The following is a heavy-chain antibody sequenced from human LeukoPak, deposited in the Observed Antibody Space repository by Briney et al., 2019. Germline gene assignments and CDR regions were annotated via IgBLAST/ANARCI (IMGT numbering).Heavy chain of an antibody. V-gene: IGHV4-34*01. CDR3: ARVSCSSTSCPRRDALDV. CDR1: GGSFSGYY. Sequence: SETLSLTCAVYGGSFSGYYWSWIRQPPGKGLEWIGEINHSGSTNYNPSLKSRVTISVDTSKNQFSLKLSSVTAADTAVYYCARVSCSSTSCPRRDALDVWGQGTMVTVSS. CDR2: INHSGST. J-gene: IGHJ3*01. D-gene: IGHD2-2*01.